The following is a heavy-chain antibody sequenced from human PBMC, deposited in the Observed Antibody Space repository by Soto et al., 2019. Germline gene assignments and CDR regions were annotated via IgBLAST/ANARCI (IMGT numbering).Heavy chain of an antibody. CDR2: IWYDGSNK. CDR3: ARDDRFLYGTDV. CDR1: GFTFSSYG. D-gene: IGHD4-17*01. V-gene: IGHV3-33*01. Sequence: GGSLRLSCAASGFTFSSYGMHWVRQAPGKGLEWVAVIWYDGSNKYYADSVKGRFTISRDNSKNTLYLQMNSLRAEDTAVYYCARDDRFLYGTDVWGQGTLVTVSS. J-gene: IGHJ4*02.